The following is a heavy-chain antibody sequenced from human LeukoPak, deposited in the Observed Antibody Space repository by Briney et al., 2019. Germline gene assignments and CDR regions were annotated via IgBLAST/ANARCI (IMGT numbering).Heavy chain of an antibody. J-gene: IGHJ4*02. D-gene: IGHD3-10*01. V-gene: IGHV1-69*04. Sequence: EASVKVSCKASGYTFTSYDINWVRQATGQGLEWMGRIIPILGIANYAQKFQGRVTITADKSTSTAYMELSSLRSEDTAVYYCAREAYGSGSYGDYWGQGTLVTVSS. CDR2: IIPILGIA. CDR3: AREAYGSGSYGDY. CDR1: GYTFTSYD.